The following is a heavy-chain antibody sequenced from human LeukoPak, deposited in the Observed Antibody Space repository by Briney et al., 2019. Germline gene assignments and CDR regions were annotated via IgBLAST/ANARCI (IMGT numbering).Heavy chain of an antibody. CDR2: IYNDGST. J-gene: IGHJ4*02. Sequence: GGSLRLSCAASAFTFSVYGMHWVRQAPGKGLEWVSVIYNDGSTFYADSVRGRFTVSRDNSKNTLYLQMNSLRAEDTAVYYCARGYSSPDYWGQGTLVTVSS. D-gene: IGHD6-13*01. CDR1: AFTFSVYG. V-gene: IGHV3-66*01. CDR3: ARGYSSPDY.